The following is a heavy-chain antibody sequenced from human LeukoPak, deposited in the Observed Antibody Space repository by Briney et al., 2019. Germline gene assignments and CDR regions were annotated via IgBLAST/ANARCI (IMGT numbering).Heavy chain of an antibody. CDR3: TTSRHNYVFRFDP. CDR2: IRQDGSEK. CDR1: GFTFRNYW. D-gene: IGHD3-16*01. Sequence: GGSLRLSCAASGFTFRNYWMTWVRQAPGRGLEWVAHIRQDGSEKYYVDSVKGRFTISRDNAKNSLYLQMNSLSAEDTAVYYCTTSRHNYVFRFDPWGQGTLVTVTS. V-gene: IGHV3-7*05. J-gene: IGHJ5*02.